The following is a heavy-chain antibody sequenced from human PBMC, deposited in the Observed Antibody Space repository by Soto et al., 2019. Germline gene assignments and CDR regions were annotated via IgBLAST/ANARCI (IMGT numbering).Heavy chain of an antibody. J-gene: IGHJ4*02. CDR1: GDSVSSNSAA. CDR2: TYYRSKWYN. D-gene: IGHD3-3*01. CDR3: ARGPGYYDFWSGYYIGFFDY. Sequence: QTLSLTCAISGDSVSSNSAAWNWIRQSPSRGLEWLGRTYYRSKWYNDYAVSVKSRITINPDTSKNQFSLQLNSVTPEDTAVYYCARGPGYYDFWSGYYIGFFDYWGQGTLVTVSS. V-gene: IGHV6-1*01.